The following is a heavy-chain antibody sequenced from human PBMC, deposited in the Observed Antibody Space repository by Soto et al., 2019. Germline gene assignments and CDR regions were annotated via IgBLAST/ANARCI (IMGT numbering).Heavy chain of an antibody. V-gene: IGHV3-43D*03. Sequence: GGSLRLSCAASGFTFDDYAMHWVRQAPGKGLEWVSLISWDGGSTYYADSVKGRFTISRDNSKNSLYLQMNSLRAEDTALYYCAKGESSGYYCDYWGQGTLVTVSS. CDR2: ISWDGGST. CDR3: AKGESSGYYCDY. D-gene: IGHD3-22*01. J-gene: IGHJ4*02. CDR1: GFTFDDYA.